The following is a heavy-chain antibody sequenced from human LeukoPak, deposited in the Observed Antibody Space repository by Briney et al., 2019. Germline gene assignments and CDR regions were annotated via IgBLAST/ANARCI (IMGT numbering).Heavy chain of an antibody. CDR3: ARVSGTYHSPEVFDS. CDR1: GFTFSSYW. D-gene: IGHD1-26*01. CDR2: IKTDGSST. V-gene: IGHV3-74*01. Sequence: QPGGSLRLSCAASGFTFSSYWMHWVRQAPGKGLVWVSRIKTDGSSTNYADSVKGRFTISRDNAKNTLYLQMNSLRAEDTAVYYCARVSGTYHSPEVFDSWGQGTLVTVSS. J-gene: IGHJ4*02.